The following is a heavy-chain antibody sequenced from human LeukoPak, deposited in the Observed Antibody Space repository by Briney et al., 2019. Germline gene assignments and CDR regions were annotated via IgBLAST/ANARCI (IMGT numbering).Heavy chain of an antibody. D-gene: IGHD6-6*01. CDR1: GGSISSSSYY. V-gene: IGHV4-39*07. CDR3: ARLGGSSAGRWYFDY. J-gene: IGHJ4*02. CDR2: IYYSGST. Sequence: PSETLSLTCTVSGGSISSSSYYWGWIRQPPGKGLEWIGSIYYSGSTYYNPSLKSRVTISVDTSKNQFSLKLSSVTAADTAVYYCARLGGSSAGRWYFDYWGQGTLVTVSS.